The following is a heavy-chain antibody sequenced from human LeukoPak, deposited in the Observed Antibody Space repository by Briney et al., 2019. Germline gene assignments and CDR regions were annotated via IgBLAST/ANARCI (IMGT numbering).Heavy chain of an antibody. CDR2: IXXSGGST. CDR3: ARARWARYADV. CDR1: GYTFTSYY. D-gene: IGHD1-1*01. V-gene: IGHV1-46*01. J-gene: IGHJ6*04. Sequence: ASVKVSCKASGYTFTSYYMHWVRQAPGQGLXXMGIIXXSGGSTSYAQKFQGRVTMTRDTSTSTVYMELSSLRSEDTAVYYCARARWARYADVWGKGTTVTVSS.